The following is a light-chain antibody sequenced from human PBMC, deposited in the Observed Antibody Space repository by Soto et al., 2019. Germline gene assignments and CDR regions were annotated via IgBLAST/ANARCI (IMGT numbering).Light chain of an antibody. CDR1: QDIRNF. CDR3: QHYNSYSEA. Sequence: IQMTQSPSSLSASVGDRVTITCQASQDIRNFLNWYQQKPGKAPRLLIFDASNLDTGVPSRFSGSGSGTDFTFTISSLQPEDIATYYCQHYNSYSEAFGQGTKVELK. J-gene: IGKJ1*01. V-gene: IGKV1-33*01. CDR2: DAS.